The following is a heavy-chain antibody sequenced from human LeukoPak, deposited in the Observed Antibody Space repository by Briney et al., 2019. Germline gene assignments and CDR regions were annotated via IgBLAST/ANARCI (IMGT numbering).Heavy chain of an antibody. CDR1: GFTFDDYA. J-gene: IGHJ3*02. D-gene: IGHD1-26*01. CDR3: AGGSYYSGAFDI. CDR2: ISWNSGSI. V-gene: IGHV3-9*03. Sequence: GGSLRLSCAASGFTFDDYAMHWVRQAPGKGLEWVSGISWNSGSIGYADSVKGRFSISRDNAKNSLYLQMNSLRAEDMALYYCAGGSYYSGAFDIWGKGTMVTVSS.